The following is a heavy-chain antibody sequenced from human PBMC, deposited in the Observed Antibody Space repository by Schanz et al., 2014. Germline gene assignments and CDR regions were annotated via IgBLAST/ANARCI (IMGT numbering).Heavy chain of an antibody. V-gene: IGHV3-11*04. CDR2: ICSSGNTI. J-gene: IGHJ6*02. CDR3: AREEGWGIAAGGPKHYYYGKDV. CDR1: GFTFRDYY. Sequence: VQLVESGGGLVQPGGSLRLSCGGSGFTFRDYYMSWIRQAPGKGLEWVSYICSSGNTIYYADSVKGRFTISRDNAKNSLYLQRNSLRAEDTAVYYCAREEGWGIAAGGPKHYYYGKDVWGQGTTVTVSS. D-gene: IGHD6-13*01.